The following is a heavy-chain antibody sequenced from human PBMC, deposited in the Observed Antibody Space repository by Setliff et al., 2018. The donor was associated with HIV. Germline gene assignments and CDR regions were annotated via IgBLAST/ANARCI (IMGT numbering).Heavy chain of an antibody. CDR1: GDSIRSGGYY. CDR2: IHYSGNT. Sequence: SETLSLTCTVFGDSIRSGGYYWSWIRRHPGKGLEWIGYIHYSGNTYYNPSLKGRLTMSVDTSKNQFSLKLSSVTAADTAVYYCARDRSHYGSGKVTRYYTDVWGKGTTVTVS. J-gene: IGHJ6*03. D-gene: IGHD3-10*01. V-gene: IGHV4-31*02. CDR3: ARDRSHYGSGKVTRYYTDV.